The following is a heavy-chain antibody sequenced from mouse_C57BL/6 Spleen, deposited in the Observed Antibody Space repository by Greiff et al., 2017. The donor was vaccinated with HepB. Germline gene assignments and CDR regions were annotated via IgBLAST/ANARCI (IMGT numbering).Heavy chain of an antibody. D-gene: IGHD1-1*01. CDR1: GYSITSGYY. Sequence: ESGPGLVKPSQSLSLTCSVTGYSITSGYYWNWIRQFPGNKLEWMGYISYDGSNNYNPSLKNRISITRDTSKNQFFLKLNSVTTEDTATYYCARDRVAPFDYWGQGTTLTVSS. V-gene: IGHV3-6*01. CDR2: ISYDGSN. J-gene: IGHJ2*01. CDR3: ARDRVAPFDY.